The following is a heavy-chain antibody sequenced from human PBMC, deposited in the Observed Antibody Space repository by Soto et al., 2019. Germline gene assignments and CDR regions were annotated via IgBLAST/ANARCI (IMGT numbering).Heavy chain of an antibody. V-gene: IGHV4-39*02. D-gene: IGHD3-10*01. CDR3: AKGGSGSYATAFDI. CDR1: YGTISSSSYY. CDR2: IYYSGST. Sequence: TSVTLSLTCTVSYGTISSSSYYRGWIRQPPGKGLEWIGSIYYSGSTYYNPSLKRRVTISGHTSKDHFSLKLRSVTSAETARQYCAKGGSGSYATAFDIWGQGTMVT. J-gene: IGHJ3*02.